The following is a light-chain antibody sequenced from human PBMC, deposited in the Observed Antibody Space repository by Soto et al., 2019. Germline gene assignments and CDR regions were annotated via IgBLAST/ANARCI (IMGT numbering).Light chain of an antibody. V-gene: IGKV1-6*01. CDR1: QGIRND. CDR2: ASS. CDR3: LQDYTYPRT. J-gene: IGKJ1*01. Sequence: AIQMTQSPSSLSASVGDRVNITCRASQGIRNDLAWYQQRPGAAPKLLIFASSNLQTGVPSRFRGSVSGTDFTLTISSLLPDDFATYYCLQDYTYPRTFGQGTKVE.